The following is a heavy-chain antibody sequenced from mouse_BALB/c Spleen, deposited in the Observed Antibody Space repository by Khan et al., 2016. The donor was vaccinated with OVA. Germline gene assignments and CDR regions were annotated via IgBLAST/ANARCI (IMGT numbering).Heavy chain of an antibody. J-gene: IGHJ3*01. CDR3: ARKGYGNWFAY. D-gene: IGHD2-1*01. CDR1: GYSITSDYA. CDR2: INYSGST. Sequence: EVKLLESGPGLVKPSQSLSLTCTVTGYSITSDYAWNWIRQFPGNKLEWMGYINYSGSTSYNPSLKSRISITRDTSKNQFFLPLNSVTTEDTATYDCARKGYGNWFAYWGQGTLVTVSA. V-gene: IGHV3-2*02.